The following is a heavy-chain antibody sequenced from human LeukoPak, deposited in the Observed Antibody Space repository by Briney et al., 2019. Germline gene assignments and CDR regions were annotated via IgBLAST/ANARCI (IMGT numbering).Heavy chain of an antibody. CDR3: ARETYSGYYYCMDV. CDR1: GGSISSYY. CDR2: IYTSGST. J-gene: IGHJ6*03. V-gene: IGHV4-4*07. D-gene: IGHD2-15*01. Sequence: SETLSLTCTVSGGSISSYYWSWIRQPAGKGLEWIGRIYTSGSTNYNPSLKSRVTMSVDTSKNQFSLKVTSVTAADTAVYYCARETYSGYYYCMDVWGKGTTVTVSS.